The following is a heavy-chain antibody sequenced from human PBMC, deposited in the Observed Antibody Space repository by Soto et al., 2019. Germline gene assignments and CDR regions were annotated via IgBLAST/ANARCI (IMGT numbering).Heavy chain of an antibody. Sequence: EVQLLESGGGLVQPGGALRLSGAASGCTFSSYAMSWVRQAPGKGLEWVSAISGSGGSTYYADSVKGRLTSSRDNSKNTLYLKMNSLRAEDTAVYYCAKDRLRYFDWLLEYYFDYWGQGTLVTVSS. J-gene: IGHJ4*02. CDR2: ISGSGGST. D-gene: IGHD3-9*01. CDR1: GCTFSSYA. CDR3: AKDRLRYFDWLLEYYFDY. V-gene: IGHV3-23*01.